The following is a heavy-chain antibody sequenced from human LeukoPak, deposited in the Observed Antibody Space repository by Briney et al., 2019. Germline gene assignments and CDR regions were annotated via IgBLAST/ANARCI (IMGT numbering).Heavy chain of an antibody. D-gene: IGHD2/OR15-2a*01. J-gene: IGHJ4*02. CDR2: IRPDGSEK. V-gene: IGHV3-7*01. Sequence: HPGGSLRLSCAASGFTFSSYWMSWVRQAPGKGLEWVANIRPDGSEKYYVDSVKGRFTISRDIAKQSVFLQMTSLRVEDTAVYYCARDWFHAIDYWGQGTLVAVSS. CDR3: ARDWFHAIDY. CDR1: GFTFSSYW.